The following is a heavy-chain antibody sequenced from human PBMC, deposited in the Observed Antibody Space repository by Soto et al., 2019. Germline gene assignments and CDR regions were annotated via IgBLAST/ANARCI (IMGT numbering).Heavy chain of an antibody. CDR1: GYTFIDYY. V-gene: IGHV1-2*02. Sequence: QVRLVQSGAEVKKPGASVRVSCEASGYTFIDYYIHWVRQAPGQGLEWLGWMNPNSGGTTYAQSFQGRVTMARDAAINIASLDLSRLRSDDTAVYYCARGTSTGTMDFWGQGTLVTVSS. CDR3: ARGTSTGTMDF. D-gene: IGHD4-17*01. CDR2: MNPNSGGT. J-gene: IGHJ4*02.